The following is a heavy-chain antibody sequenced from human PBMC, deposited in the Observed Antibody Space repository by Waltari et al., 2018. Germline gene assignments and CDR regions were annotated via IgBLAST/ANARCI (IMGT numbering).Heavy chain of an antibody. D-gene: IGHD1-1*01. Sequence: QVQLVESGGGLVEPGGSLRLSCAASGFTFSDYYIHWIRQAPGKGLEWVSYISSSGSTIYYADSVQGRFTVSRDNTKNSLYLQMNSLRAEDTAVYYCARDLGSDWNDEYFYCMDVWGQGTTVTVSS. CDR3: ARDLGSDWNDEYFYCMDV. CDR1: GFTFSDYY. J-gene: IGHJ6*02. V-gene: IGHV3-11*01. CDR2: ISSSGSTI.